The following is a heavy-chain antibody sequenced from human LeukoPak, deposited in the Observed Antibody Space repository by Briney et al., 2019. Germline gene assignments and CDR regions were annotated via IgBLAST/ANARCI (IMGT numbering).Heavy chain of an antibody. CDR3: ARDTCTNDVCYNTLFDY. CDR2: ISAYNGNT. V-gene: IGHV1-18*01. CDR1: GYTFTSYG. Sequence: PGASVKVSCKASGYTFTSYGISWVRQAPGQGLEWMGCISAYNGNTNYAQKLQGRVTMTTDTSTSTAYMELRSLRSDDRAVYYCARDTCTNDVCYNTLFDYWGQGTLVTVSS. J-gene: IGHJ4*02. D-gene: IGHD2-8*01.